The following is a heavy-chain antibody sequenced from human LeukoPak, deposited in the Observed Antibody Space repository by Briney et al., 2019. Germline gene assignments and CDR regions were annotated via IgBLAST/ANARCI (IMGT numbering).Heavy chain of an antibody. CDR3: AKEGCSGGSCQPDY. J-gene: IGHJ4*02. CDR2: ISWDGGST. CDR1: GFTFDDYA. Sequence: SGGSLRLSCAASGFTFDDYAMHWVRQAPGKGLEWVSLISWDGGSTYYADSVKGRFTISRDNSKNSLYLQMNSLRAEDTALYYCAKEGCSGGSCQPDYWGQGTLVTVSS. V-gene: IGHV3-43D*03. D-gene: IGHD2-15*01.